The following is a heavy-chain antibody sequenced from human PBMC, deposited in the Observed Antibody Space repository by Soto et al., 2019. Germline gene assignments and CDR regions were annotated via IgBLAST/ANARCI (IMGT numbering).Heavy chain of an antibody. CDR3: ARDFPHYYDSSGFDY. CDR1: GFTFSSYG. J-gene: IGHJ4*02. CDR2: IWYDGSNK. V-gene: IGHV3-33*01. D-gene: IGHD3-22*01. Sequence: GGSLRLSCAASGFTFSSYGMHWVRQAPGKGLEWVAVIWYDGSNKYYADSVKGRFTISRDNSKNTLYLQMNSLRAEDTVLYYCARDFPHYYDSSGFDYWGQGTLVTVSS.